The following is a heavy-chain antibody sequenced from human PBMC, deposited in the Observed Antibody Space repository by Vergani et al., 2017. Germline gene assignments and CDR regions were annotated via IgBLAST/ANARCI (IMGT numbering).Heavy chain of an antibody. CDR1: GFTFSSYS. Sequence: EVQLVESGGGLVQPGGSLRLSCAASGFTFSSYSMNWVRQAPGKGLEWVSYISSGSSTIYYADSLKGRFTISRDNAKNSLYLQRNSLRAEDTAVYYWAKPMEGGTYDFDYWGQGTLVTVSS. D-gene: IGHD1-1*01. CDR2: ISSGSSTI. J-gene: IGHJ4*02. CDR3: AKPMEGGTYDFDY. V-gene: IGHV3-48*01.